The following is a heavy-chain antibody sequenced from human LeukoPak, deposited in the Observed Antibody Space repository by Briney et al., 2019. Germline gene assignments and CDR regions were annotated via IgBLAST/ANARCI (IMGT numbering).Heavy chain of an antibody. CDR3: ARPPTTYRHSSGWYFDY. Sequence: SETLSLTCTVSGGSISSADYYWSWIRQPPGKGLEWIGYIYYSGSTYYNPSLKSRVTISVDTSKNQFSLKLSSVTAADTAVYYCARPPTTYRHSSGWYFDYWGQGTLVTVSS. D-gene: IGHD6-19*01. V-gene: IGHV4-30-4*08. CDR1: GGSISSADYY. CDR2: IYYSGST. J-gene: IGHJ4*02.